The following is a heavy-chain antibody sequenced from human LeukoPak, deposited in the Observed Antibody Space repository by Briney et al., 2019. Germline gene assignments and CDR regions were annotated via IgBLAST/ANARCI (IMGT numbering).Heavy chain of an antibody. CDR2: IYYSGRT. D-gene: IGHD4-17*01. CDR1: GGSISSYY. V-gene: IGHV4-59*01. Sequence: SETLSLTCTVSGGSISSYYWSWIRQPPGKGLEWIGYIYYSGRTNYNPSLKSRVTISVDTSKNQFSLKLSSVTAADTAVYYCARGLDGDGFDYWGQGTLVTVSS. J-gene: IGHJ4*02. CDR3: ARGLDGDGFDY.